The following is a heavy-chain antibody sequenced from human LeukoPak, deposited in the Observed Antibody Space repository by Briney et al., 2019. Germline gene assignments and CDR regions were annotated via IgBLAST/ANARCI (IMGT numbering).Heavy chain of an antibody. CDR1: GYTFTGYY. V-gene: IGHV1-2*02. CDR3: ARVQQWLVRSFDY. D-gene: IGHD6-19*01. J-gene: IGHJ4*02. Sequence: ASVKVSCKASGYTFTGYYMHWVRQAPGQGLEWTGWINPNSGGTNYAQKFQGRVTMTRDTSISTAYMELSRLRSDDTAVYYCARVQQWLVRSFDYWGQGTLVTVSS. CDR2: INPNSGGT.